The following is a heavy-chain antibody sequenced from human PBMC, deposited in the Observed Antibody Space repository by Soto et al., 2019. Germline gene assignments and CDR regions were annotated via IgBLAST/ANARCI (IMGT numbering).Heavy chain of an antibody. J-gene: IGHJ4*02. CDR3: ARDRGYDFWSGYYRSFDY. CDR1: GFTFSSYW. Sequence: GGSLRLSCAASGFTFSSYWMSWVRQAPGKGLEWVANIKQDGSEKYYVDSVKGRFTISRDNAKNSLYLQMNSLRAEDTAVYYCARDRGYDFWSGYYRSFDYWGQGTLVTVSS. D-gene: IGHD3-3*01. V-gene: IGHV3-7*01. CDR2: IKQDGSEK.